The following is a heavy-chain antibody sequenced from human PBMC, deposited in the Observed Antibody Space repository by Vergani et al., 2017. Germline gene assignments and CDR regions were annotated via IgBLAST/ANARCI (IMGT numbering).Heavy chain of an antibody. D-gene: IGHD1-26*01. CDR2: INPSGPSI. CDR3: ARGVEATISGRLDY. V-gene: IGHV1-46*03. CDR1: GYTSTSYY. J-gene: IGHJ4*02. Sequence: QVQLVQSGAEVKKPGAPVKVSCKASGYTSTSYYLHWLGKAPGPGLEWMGLINPSGPSITYAQTFQERVTMTRETSTNTVYMELSSLRSDDTAVYYCARGVEATISGRLDYWGQGTLVTVSS.